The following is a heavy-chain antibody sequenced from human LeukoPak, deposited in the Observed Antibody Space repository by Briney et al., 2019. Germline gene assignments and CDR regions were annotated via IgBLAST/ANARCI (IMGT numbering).Heavy chain of an antibody. Sequence: PGGSLRLSCAASGFTFSSYSMNWVRQAPGKGLEWVSSISSSSSYIYYADSVKGRFTISRDNAKNSLYLQMNSLRAEDTAVYYCARHYDFWSGCYPAILFDYWGQGTLVTVSS. CDR2: ISSSSSYI. CDR3: ARHYDFWSGCYPAILFDY. CDR1: GFTFSSYS. D-gene: IGHD3-3*01. V-gene: IGHV3-21*01. J-gene: IGHJ4*02.